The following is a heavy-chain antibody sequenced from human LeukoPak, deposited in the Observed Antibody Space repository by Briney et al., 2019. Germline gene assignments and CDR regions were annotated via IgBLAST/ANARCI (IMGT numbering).Heavy chain of an antibody. D-gene: IGHD5-12*01. CDR2: IYYSGST. CDR1: GGSISSYY. J-gene: IGHJ4*02. Sequence: SETLSLTCTVSGGSISSYYWSWIRQPPGKGLEWIGYIYYSGSTNYNPSLKSRVTISVDTSKNQFSLKLSSVTAADTAVYYCARADYSGYDPAGFDYWGQGTLVTASS. CDR3: ARADYSGYDPAGFDY. V-gene: IGHV4-59*08.